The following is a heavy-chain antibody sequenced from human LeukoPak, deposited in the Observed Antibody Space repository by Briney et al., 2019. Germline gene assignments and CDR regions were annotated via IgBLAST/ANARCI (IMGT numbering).Heavy chain of an antibody. CDR2: IRHSGSS. CDR3: ARAKVSSWDNPLDY. Sequence: SETLSLTCTVSGDSISSGDYYWSWIRQPPGKGLEWVGFIRHSGSSYHNPSLKSRVTMSVEMSKNQFSLRLSSVTAADTAVYFCARAKVSSWDNPLDYWGQGTLVTVSS. V-gene: IGHV4-30-4*01. CDR1: GDSISSGDYY. J-gene: IGHJ4*02. D-gene: IGHD6-13*01.